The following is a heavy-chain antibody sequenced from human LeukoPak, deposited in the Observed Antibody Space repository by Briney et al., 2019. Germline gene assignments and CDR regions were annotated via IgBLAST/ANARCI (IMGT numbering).Heavy chain of an antibody. Sequence: ASVKVSYKASGYTFTGHYMHWVRQAPGQGLEWMGWINPESGGTDYAQKFQGRVTMTRDTSITTAYMELSRLTSDDTAVYYCAREVYGSGSYDGIYYYYYYMDVWGKGTTVTISS. CDR1: GYTFTGHY. CDR2: INPESGGT. CDR3: AREVYGSGSYDGIYYYYYYMDV. D-gene: IGHD3-10*01. J-gene: IGHJ6*03. V-gene: IGHV1-2*02.